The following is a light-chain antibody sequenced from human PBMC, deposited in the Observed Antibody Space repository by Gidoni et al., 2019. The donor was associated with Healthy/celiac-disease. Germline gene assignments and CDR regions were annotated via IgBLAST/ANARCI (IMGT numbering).Light chain of an antibody. J-gene: IGKJ5*01. Sequence: DIQMTQSPSSRSASVGDRVTITCRASQSISSYVNWYQQKPGNAPKLLIYAASSLQSGVPSRFSGSGSGTDFTLTISSLQPEDFATYYCQQSYSTPPITFXXXTRLEIK. CDR3: QQSYSTPPIT. V-gene: IGKV1-39*01. CDR2: AAS. CDR1: QSISSY.